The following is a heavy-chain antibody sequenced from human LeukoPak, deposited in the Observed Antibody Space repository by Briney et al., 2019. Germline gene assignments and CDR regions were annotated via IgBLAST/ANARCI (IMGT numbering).Heavy chain of an antibody. V-gene: IGHV3-30*18. Sequence: PGRPLRLSCAASGFTFSSYGMHWVRQAPGKGLEWVAVISYDGSNKYYADSVKGRFTISRDNSKNTLYLQMNSLRAEDTAVYYCAKSPGVNWGFGESNDYWGQGALVTVSS. J-gene: IGHJ4*02. CDR1: GFTFSSYG. CDR2: ISYDGSNK. CDR3: AKSPGVNWGFGESNDY. D-gene: IGHD7-27*01.